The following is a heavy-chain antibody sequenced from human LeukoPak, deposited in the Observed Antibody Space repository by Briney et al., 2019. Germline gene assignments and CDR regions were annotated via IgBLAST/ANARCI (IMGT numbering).Heavy chain of an antibody. V-gene: IGHV3-11*06. CDR2: ISSSSSYT. D-gene: IGHD3-10*01. CDR3: ARIVRGVTKYYFDY. Sequence: GGSLRLSCAASGFTFSDYYKSWIRQAPGKGLEWVSYISSSSSYTNYADSVKGRFTISRDNAKNSLHLQMNSLSAEDAAVYYCARIVRGVTKYYFDYWGQGSLVTVSS. CDR1: GFTFSDYY. J-gene: IGHJ4*02.